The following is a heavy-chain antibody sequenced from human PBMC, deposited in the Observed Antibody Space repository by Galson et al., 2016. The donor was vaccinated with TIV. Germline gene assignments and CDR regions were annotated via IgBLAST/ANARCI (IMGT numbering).Heavy chain of an antibody. CDR1: GFAFSNYW. CDR2: TDENGGIT. CDR3: ARDLAGRDDY. Sequence: SLRLSCAASGFAFSNYWFHWVRQVPGQGLVWVSRTDENGGITNYADSVKGRFTISRDNAKNTLFLQMHSLRVEDTGVYHCARDLAGRDDYWGQGTLVTVSS. J-gene: IGHJ4*02. V-gene: IGHV3-74*01. D-gene: IGHD6-19*01.